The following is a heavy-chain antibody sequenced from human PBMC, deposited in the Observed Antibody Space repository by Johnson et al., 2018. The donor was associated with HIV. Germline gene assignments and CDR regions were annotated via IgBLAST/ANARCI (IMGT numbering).Heavy chain of an antibody. CDR1: GFTFSGYG. Sequence: VQLVESGGGVVQPGWSLRLSCAVSGFTFSGYGMHWVRQTPGKGLEWVAFIRHDGNNKYYAESMKGRLIISRDNSKNMLYLEMQSLTSEDTAVYYCARGHTWPKSGFDFWGQGTMVTVSS. J-gene: IGHJ3*01. D-gene: IGHD3-3*01. CDR3: ARGHTWPKSGFDF. V-gene: IGHV3-30*02. CDR2: IRHDGNNK.